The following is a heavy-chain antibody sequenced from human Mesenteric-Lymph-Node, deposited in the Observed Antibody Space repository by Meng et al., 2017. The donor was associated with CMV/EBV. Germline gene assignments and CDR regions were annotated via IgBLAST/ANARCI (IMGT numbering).Heavy chain of an antibody. CDR3: AKDDYYDSSGYYWF. D-gene: IGHD3-22*01. J-gene: IGHJ4*02. CDR1: GFTFSSYA. CDR2: ISGSGGST. V-gene: IGHV3-23*01. Sequence: GGSLRLSCAASGFTFSSYAMSWVRQAPGKGLEWVSAISGSGGSTYYADSVKGRFTISRDNSKNTLYLQMNSLRAEDTAVYYCAKDDYYDSSGYYWFWGQGTLDTVSS.